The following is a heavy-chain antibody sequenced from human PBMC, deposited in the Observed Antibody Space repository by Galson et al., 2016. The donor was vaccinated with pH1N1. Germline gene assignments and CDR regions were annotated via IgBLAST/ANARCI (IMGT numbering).Heavy chain of an antibody. Sequence: SVKVSCKASGYTFTREYIHWVRQAPGQGLEWMGVIDPSNGGTTYSQNFQGLVTMTRDTSTNTVYMELSGLKSVDTAVYFCIRDLGRLRDYWGQGTLVTGSS. CDR3: IRDLGRLRDY. CDR2: IDPSNGGT. V-gene: IGHV1-46*01. CDR1: GYTFTREY. J-gene: IGHJ4*02. D-gene: IGHD7-27*01.